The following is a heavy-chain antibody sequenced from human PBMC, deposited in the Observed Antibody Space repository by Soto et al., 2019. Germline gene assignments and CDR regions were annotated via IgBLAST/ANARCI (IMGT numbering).Heavy chain of an antibody. CDR3: ARGNWKNGYFDH. J-gene: IGHJ4*02. D-gene: IGHD1-1*01. Sequence: PGGSLRLSCAASGFTFSSYGMHWVRQAPGKGLEWVAVIWYDGSYKYDADSVKGRFIIFRDTSKNTLYLQMNSLRGEDTAVYYCARGNWKNGYFDHWGQGTLVTVSS. V-gene: IGHV3-33*01. CDR1: GFTFSSYG. CDR2: IWYDGSYK.